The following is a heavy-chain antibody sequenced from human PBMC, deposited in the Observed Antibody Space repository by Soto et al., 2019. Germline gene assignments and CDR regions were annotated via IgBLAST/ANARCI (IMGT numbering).Heavy chain of an antibody. Sequence: EVQLVESGGGLVKPGGSLRLSCAASGFTFSNAWRKWVRQAPGKGLEWAGRIKSKTDGGTADYAAPVKGRFTISRDDSKNTLYLQMDSLITEDTAVYYCTTQNCSGGSCYSGYYYYGLDVWGQGTTVSVSS. D-gene: IGHD2-15*01. CDR3: TTQNCSGGSCYSGYYYYGLDV. V-gene: IGHV3-15*07. CDR2: IKSKTDGGTA. CDR1: GFTFSNAW. J-gene: IGHJ6*02.